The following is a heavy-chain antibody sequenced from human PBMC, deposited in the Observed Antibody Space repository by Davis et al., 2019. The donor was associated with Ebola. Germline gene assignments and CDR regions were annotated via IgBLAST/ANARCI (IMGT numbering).Heavy chain of an antibody. CDR1: GFTFSSYA. Sequence: GESLKISCAASGFTFSSYAMHWVRQAPGKGLEWVALISYDGSNKYYADSVKGRFTISRDNSKNTLYLQMNSLRAEDTAVYYCTGGNSPDYWGQGTLVTVSS. J-gene: IGHJ4*02. CDR2: ISYDGSNK. CDR3: TGGNSPDY. V-gene: IGHV3-30-3*01. D-gene: IGHD4-23*01.